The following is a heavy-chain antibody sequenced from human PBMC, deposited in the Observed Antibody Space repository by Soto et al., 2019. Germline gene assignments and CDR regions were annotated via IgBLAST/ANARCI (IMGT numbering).Heavy chain of an antibody. CDR2: ISYDGSNK. J-gene: IGHJ3*02. Sequence: QVQLVESGGGVVQPGRSLRLSCAASGFTFSSYAMHWVRQAPGKGLEWVAVISYDGSNKYYADSVKGRFTISRDNSKKTLYLQMNSLRAEDTAVYYCARVTDYYDSSGYYWLDAFDIWGQGTMVTVSS. V-gene: IGHV3-30-3*01. CDR3: ARVTDYYDSSGYYWLDAFDI. D-gene: IGHD3-22*01. CDR1: GFTFSSYA.